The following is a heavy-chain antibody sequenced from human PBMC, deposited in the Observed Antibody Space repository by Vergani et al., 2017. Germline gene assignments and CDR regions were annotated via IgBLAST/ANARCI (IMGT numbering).Heavy chain of an antibody. V-gene: IGHV3-53*01. J-gene: IGHJ6*02. CDR1: GFTVGSNY. Sequence: EVQLVESGGGLIQPGGSLRLSCAASGFTVGSNYMSWVRQAPGKGLEWVSVIYSGGSTYYADSVKGRFTISRDNSKNTLYLQMNSLRAEDTAVYYCAALIEDPAVTDYYYYGMDVWGQGTTVTVSS. D-gene: IGHD2-2*01. CDR2: IYSGGST. CDR3: AALIEDPAVTDYYYYGMDV.